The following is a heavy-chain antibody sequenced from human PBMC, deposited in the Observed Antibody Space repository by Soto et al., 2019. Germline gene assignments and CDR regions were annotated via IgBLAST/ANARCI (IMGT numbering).Heavy chain of an antibody. CDR2: ISGSGGST. D-gene: IGHD3-22*01. Sequence: GGSLRLSYAASGFTFSSYAMSWVRQAPGKGLEWVSAISGSGGSTYYADSVKGRFTISRDNSKNTLYLQMNSLRAEDTAVYYCAKGHSSPLDYYYYYGMDVWGQGTTVTVSS. CDR1: GFTFSSYA. V-gene: IGHV3-23*01. CDR3: AKGHSSPLDYYYYYGMDV. J-gene: IGHJ6*02.